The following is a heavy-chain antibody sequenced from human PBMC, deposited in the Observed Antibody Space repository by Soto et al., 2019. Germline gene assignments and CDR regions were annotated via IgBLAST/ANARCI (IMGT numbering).Heavy chain of an antibody. Sequence: QVQLQESGPGLVKPSQTLSLTCTVSGGSIISGVYYWSWIRQHPGKGLVWIGYIYYSGSTYYNPSLKSRVTISVDTSKNQFSLKLTSVTAADTAVYYCATRTDYYYGSGSLGAMDVWGQGTTVTVSS. J-gene: IGHJ6*02. CDR3: ATRTDYYYGSGSLGAMDV. CDR1: GGSIISGVYY. CDR2: IYYSGST. D-gene: IGHD3-10*01. V-gene: IGHV4-31*03.